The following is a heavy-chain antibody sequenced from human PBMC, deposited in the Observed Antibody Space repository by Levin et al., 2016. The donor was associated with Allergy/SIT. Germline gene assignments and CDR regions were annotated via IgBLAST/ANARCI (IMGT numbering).Heavy chain of an antibody. V-gene: IGHV1-18*04. CDR1: GYIFTTYG. D-gene: IGHD7-27*01. CDR2: ISTYSGNT. Sequence: ASVKVSCKTSGYIFTTYGISWVRQAPGQGLEWMGRISTYSGNTNYAQKFQGRVTMTTETSTSTAYMELTSLRSDDTAVYYCARVWGSYPDYWGQGTLVTVSS. CDR3: ARVWGSYPDY. J-gene: IGHJ4*02.